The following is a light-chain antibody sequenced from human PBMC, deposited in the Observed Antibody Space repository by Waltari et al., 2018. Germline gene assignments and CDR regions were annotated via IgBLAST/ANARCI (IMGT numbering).Light chain of an antibody. Sequence: QSALTQPASVSGSPGQSFPISCTGTSSDVGGYNYVSWYQQHPGKAPKLMIYEVSNRPSGVSNRFSGSKSGNTASLTISGLQAEDEAYYYCSSYTSSSTRVFGTGTKVTVL. CDR1: SSDVGGYNY. CDR2: EVS. CDR3: SSYTSSSTRV. J-gene: IGLJ1*01. V-gene: IGLV2-14*01.